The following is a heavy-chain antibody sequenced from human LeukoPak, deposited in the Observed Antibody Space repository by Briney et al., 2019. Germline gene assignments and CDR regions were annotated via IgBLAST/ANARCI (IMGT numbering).Heavy chain of an antibody. CDR1: GFTFSTYW. CDR3: ARGRYYLDS. CDR2: FNSDGRSA. Sequence: GGSLRLSCAASGFTFSTYWMHWVRQAPGKGLVWVSRFNSDGRSAYYADSVKGRFTISRDNAKNTLYLQMNSLRAEVTAVYYCARGRYYLDSWGQGTLVTVSS. V-gene: IGHV3-74*01. D-gene: IGHD4-17*01. J-gene: IGHJ4*02.